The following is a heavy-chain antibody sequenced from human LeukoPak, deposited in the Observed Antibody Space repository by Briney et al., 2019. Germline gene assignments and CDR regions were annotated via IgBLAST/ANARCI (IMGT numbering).Heavy chain of an antibody. V-gene: IGHV1-2*06. CDR3: AFLGGWYVSSYFDY. J-gene: IGHJ4*02. Sequence: ASVKVSCKASGYTFTGYYMHWVRQAPGQGLEWMARINPNSGGTNYAQKFQGRVTMTRDTSISTAYMELSRLRSDDTAVYYCAFLGGWYVSSYFDYWGQGTLVTVSS. CDR2: INPNSGGT. CDR1: GYTFTGYY. D-gene: IGHD6-19*01.